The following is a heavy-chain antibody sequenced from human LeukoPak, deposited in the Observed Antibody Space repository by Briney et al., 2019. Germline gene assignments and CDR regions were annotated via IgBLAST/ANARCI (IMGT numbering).Heavy chain of an antibody. CDR3: ARADTAMADAFDV. V-gene: IGHV3-53*01. D-gene: IGHD5-18*01. CDR2: IYSGSST. J-gene: IGHJ3*01. CDR1: GFTVSSNY. Sequence: GGSLRLSCAASGFTVSSNYMTWVRQAPGKGLEWVSFIYSGSSTYYADSVKGRFTISRDNSKNTLYLQMNSLRAEDTAVYYCARADTAMADAFDVWGQGTMVTVSS.